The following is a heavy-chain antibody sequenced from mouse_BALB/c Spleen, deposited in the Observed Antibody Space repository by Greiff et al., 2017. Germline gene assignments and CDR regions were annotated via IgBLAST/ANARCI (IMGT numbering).Heavy chain of an antibody. CDR1: GDSITSGY. V-gene: IGHV3-8*02. CDR3: ARCYGSSPAWFAY. Sequence: EVQLQESGPSLVKPSQTLSLTCSVTGDSITSGYWNWIRKFPGNKLEYMGYISYSGSTYYNPSLKSRISITRDTSKNQYYLQLNSVTTEDTATYYCARCYGSSPAWFAYWGQGTLVTVSA. CDR2: ISYSGST. D-gene: IGHD1-1*01. J-gene: IGHJ3*01.